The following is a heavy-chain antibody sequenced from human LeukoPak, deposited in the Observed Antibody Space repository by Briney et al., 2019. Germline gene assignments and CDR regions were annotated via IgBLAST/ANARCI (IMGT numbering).Heavy chain of an antibody. J-gene: IGHJ4*02. CDR2: ISYDGSNK. V-gene: IGHV3-30*18. D-gene: IGHD6-13*01. CDR1: GFTFSSYG. Sequence: PGRSLRLSCAASGFTFSSYGMHWVRQAPGKGLEWVAVISYDGSNKYYADSVKGRFTISRDNSKNTLYLQMNSLRAEDTAVYYCAKGRYSSSLYYFDYWGQGTLATVSS. CDR3: AKGRYSSSLYYFDY.